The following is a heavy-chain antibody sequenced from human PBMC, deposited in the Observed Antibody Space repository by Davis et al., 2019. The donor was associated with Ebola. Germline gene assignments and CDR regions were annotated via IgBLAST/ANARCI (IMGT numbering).Heavy chain of an antibody. J-gene: IGHJ4*02. CDR1: GYTFTSYY. Sequence: ASVKVSCKASGYTFTSYYMHWVRQAPGQGLEWMGIINPSGCSTSYAQKFQGRVTMTRDTSTSTVYMELSSLRSDDTAVYYCAIEYRSSSVGYFFDYWGQGTLVTVSP. D-gene: IGHD6-6*01. CDR3: AIEYRSSSVGYFFDY. V-gene: IGHV1-46*01. CDR2: INPSGCST.